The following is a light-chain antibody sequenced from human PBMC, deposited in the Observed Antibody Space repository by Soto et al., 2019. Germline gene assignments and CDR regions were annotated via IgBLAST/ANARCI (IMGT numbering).Light chain of an antibody. CDR2: GAS. Sequence: EIVLTQSPGTLSLSPGERATLSCRASQSVSSSYLAWYQQQPGQAPRLLMYGASSRATGIPDRFSGSGSGTDFTLTISRLEPEDFAVYYCQQYGSSSWTVGQGTKVEIK. CDR3: QQYGSSSWT. J-gene: IGKJ1*01. CDR1: QSVSSSY. V-gene: IGKV3-20*01.